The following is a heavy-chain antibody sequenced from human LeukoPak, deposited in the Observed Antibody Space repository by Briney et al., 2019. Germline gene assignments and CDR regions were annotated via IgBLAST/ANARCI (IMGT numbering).Heavy chain of an antibody. CDR3: ARDYGSGYSYAPGNWFDP. Sequence: SETLSLTCTVSGGSISNYYWNWIRQPPGKGLEWIGYIYYSGTTNYNPSLKSRVSMSVDTSKNQFSLQLNSVTPEDTAVYYCARDYGSGYSYAPGNWFDPWGQGTLVTVSS. J-gene: IGHJ5*02. D-gene: IGHD5-18*01. V-gene: IGHV4-59*12. CDR1: GGSISNYY. CDR2: IYYSGTT.